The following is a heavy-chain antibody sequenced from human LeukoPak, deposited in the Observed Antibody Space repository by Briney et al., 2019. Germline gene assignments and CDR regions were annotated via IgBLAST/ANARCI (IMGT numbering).Heavy chain of an antibody. Sequence: GGSLRLSCAASGFTFSSYGMTWVRQAPGKGLEWVSAISGSGGSAYHAGSVKGRFTISRDNSKNTLYLQMNTLRAEDTAVYYCAKQGGYGSVRSRFDPWGQGTLVTVSS. V-gene: IGHV3-23*01. D-gene: IGHD3-10*01. CDR2: ISGSGGSA. CDR1: GFTFSSYG. CDR3: AKQGGYGSVRSRFDP. J-gene: IGHJ5*02.